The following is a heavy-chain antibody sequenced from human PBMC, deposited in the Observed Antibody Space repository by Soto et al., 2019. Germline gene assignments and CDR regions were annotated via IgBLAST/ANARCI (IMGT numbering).Heavy chain of an antibody. Sequence: QVQLVQSGAEVKMPGASVKVSCKASGYTFTSYSMHWVRQAPGQRLEWMGRINPGNGYTKYSQRFQGRVTITRDTSASTAYMELGSLRSEDTAVYYCGLGSCGDCYLIEQWGQGTLVTVSS. V-gene: IGHV1-3*01. CDR1: GYTFTSYS. CDR3: GLGSCGDCYLIEQ. D-gene: IGHD2-21*01. J-gene: IGHJ4*02. CDR2: INPGNGYT.